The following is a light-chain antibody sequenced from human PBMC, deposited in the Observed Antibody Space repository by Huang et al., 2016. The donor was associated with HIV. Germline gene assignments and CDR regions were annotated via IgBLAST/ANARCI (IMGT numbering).Light chain of an antibody. CDR1: QGISNY. V-gene: IGKV1-16*01. J-gene: IGKJ2*01. CDR2: SAS. Sequence: DIQMTQSPSSLSASVGDRVTVTCRASQGISNYLAWFQQKPGKAPKSLICSASTLQTGVPSRFSGSGSGTDFTLTISGLQPDDSATYYCHQYYSFPYTFGQGTKLDIK. CDR3: HQYYSFPYT.